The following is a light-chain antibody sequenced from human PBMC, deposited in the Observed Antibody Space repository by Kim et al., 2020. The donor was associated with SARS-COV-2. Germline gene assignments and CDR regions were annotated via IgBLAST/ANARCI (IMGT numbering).Light chain of an antibody. CDR3: QAWDGSTGWV. CDR1: NLGSRY. V-gene: IGLV3-1*01. Sequence: SYELTQPPSVSVSPGQTATITCSGDNLGSRYACWSQQRPVQSPVLVIYQNTKRPSGIPERFSASSSGNTATLSISGTQTMDEADYYCQAWDGSTGWVFGGGTKLTVL. J-gene: IGLJ3*02. CDR2: QNT.